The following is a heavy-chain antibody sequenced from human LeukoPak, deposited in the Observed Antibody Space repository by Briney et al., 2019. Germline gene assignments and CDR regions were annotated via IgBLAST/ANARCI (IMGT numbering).Heavy chain of an antibody. V-gene: IGHV4-59*01. CDR2: IYYSGST. J-gene: IGHJ4*02. CDR3: ARLPYYYDSSGYYYFDY. CDR1: GGSISSYY. D-gene: IGHD3-22*01. Sequence: SETLSLTCTVSGGSISSYYWSWIRQPPGKGLEWIGYIYYSGSTNYNPSLKSRVTISVDTSKNQFSLKLSSVTAADTAAYYCARLPYYYDSSGYYYFDYWGQGTLVTVSS.